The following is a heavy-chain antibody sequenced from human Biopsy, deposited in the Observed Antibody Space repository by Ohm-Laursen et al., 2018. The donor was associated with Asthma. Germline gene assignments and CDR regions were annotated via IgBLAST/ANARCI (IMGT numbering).Heavy chain of an antibody. CDR2: IKHDGTEK. V-gene: IGHV3-7*01. CDR1: GFTFGDYW. D-gene: IGHD1-14*01. CDR3: ARDGPELPTELDY. J-gene: IGHJ4*02. Sequence: SLRLSCTASGFTFGDYWMSWVRQVPGKGLEWEANIKHDGTEKNHVDSLKGRFTISRDNAKNSLYLQMNSLRAEDTAVYYCARDGPELPTELDYWGPGTLVTFSS.